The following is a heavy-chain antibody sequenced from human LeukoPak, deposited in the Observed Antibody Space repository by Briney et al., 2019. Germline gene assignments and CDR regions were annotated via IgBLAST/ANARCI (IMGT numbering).Heavy chain of an antibody. CDR2: ISYDGGNK. CDR1: GFTFSSYA. V-gene: IGHV3-30-3*01. Sequence: GGSLRLSCAASGFTFSSYAMHWVRQAPGKGLEWVAVISYDGGNKYYADSVKGRFTISRDNSKNTLYLQMNSLRAEDTAVYYCARGGYGSSWFYYYYGMDVWGQGTTVTVSS. CDR3: ARGGYGSSWFYYYYGMDV. D-gene: IGHD6-13*01. J-gene: IGHJ6*02.